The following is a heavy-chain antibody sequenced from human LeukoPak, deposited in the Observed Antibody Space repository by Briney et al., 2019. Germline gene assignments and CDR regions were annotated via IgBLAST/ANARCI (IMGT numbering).Heavy chain of an antibody. D-gene: IGHD4-17*01. Sequence: PGGSLRLSCAVSGLPFSNHWMTWVRQAPGKGLEWVANINQDGSEKYYVDSVKGRFSISRDNAKSSLYLQMNSLRVEDTAMYFCAREGYGDYHIWGQGTIVTVSS. CDR1: GLPFSNHW. CDR3: AREGYGDYHI. V-gene: IGHV3-7*01. CDR2: INQDGSEK. J-gene: IGHJ3*02.